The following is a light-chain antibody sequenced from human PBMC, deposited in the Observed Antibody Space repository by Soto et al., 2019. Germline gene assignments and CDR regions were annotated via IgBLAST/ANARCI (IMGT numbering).Light chain of an antibody. CDR3: QQSYTTPRIT. Sequence: DIQMTQSPSSLSASIGDSAIITCRASQDIGTYLNWYQHKPGKAPKHLIYAASSLQTGVPSRFTGSGSGTEFTLTIDSLQPEDFATYYCQQSYTTPRITFGQGTRQEIK. CDR1: QDIGTY. V-gene: IGKV1-39*01. CDR2: AAS. J-gene: IGKJ5*01.